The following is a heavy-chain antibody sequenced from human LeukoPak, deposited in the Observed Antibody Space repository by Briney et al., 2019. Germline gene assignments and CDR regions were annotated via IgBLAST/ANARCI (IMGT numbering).Heavy chain of an antibody. J-gene: IGHJ4*02. Sequence: GASVKVSCKASGYTFTGYYMHWVRQAPGQGLEWMGWINPNSGGTNYAQKFQGRVTMTRDTSISTAYMELSRLRSDDTAVYYCAREEGWGVVRASAVDYWGQGTLVTVSS. CDR3: AREEGWGVVRASAVDY. V-gene: IGHV1-2*02. CDR1: GYTFTGYY. D-gene: IGHD3-16*01. CDR2: INPNSGGT.